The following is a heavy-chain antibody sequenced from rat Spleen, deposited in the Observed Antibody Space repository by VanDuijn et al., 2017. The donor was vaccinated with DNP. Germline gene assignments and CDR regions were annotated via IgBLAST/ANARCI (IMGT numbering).Heavy chain of an antibody. CDR2: ITGGGGST. J-gene: IGHJ3*01. V-gene: IGHV5-31*01. CDR3: TRRGHTTGLNWFVY. CDR1: GFTFSYYW. D-gene: IGHD1-9*01. Sequence: EVQLVESGGDLVQPGRSLKLSCVASGFTFSYYWMAWIRQVPGKGLEWIASITGGGGSTYYPDSVKGRFTISRDKAKNTLQLQMNNLRSEDTATYYCTRRGHTTGLNWFVYWGQGTLVTVSS.